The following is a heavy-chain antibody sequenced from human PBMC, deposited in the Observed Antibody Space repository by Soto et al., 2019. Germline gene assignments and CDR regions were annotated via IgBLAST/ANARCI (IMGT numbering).Heavy chain of an antibody. CDR3: AKGDTYDFWSGYSPYDY. J-gene: IGHJ4*02. CDR1: GFTFSSYA. Sequence: VGSLRLSCAASGFTFSSYAMSWVRQAPGKGLEWVSAISGSGGSTYYADSVKGRFTISRDNSKNTLYLQMNSLRAEDTAVYYCAKGDTYDFWSGYSPYDYWGQGTLVTVSS. V-gene: IGHV3-23*01. D-gene: IGHD3-3*01. CDR2: ISGSGGST.